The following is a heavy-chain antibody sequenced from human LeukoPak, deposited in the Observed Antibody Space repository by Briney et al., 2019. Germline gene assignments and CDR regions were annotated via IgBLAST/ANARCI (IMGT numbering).Heavy chain of an antibody. CDR1: GFTFSSYS. V-gene: IGHV3-21*01. CDR2: ISSSSSYI. Sequence: SGGSLGLSCAASGFTFSSYSMNWVRQAPGKGLEWVSSISSSSSYIYYADSVKGRFTISRDNAKNSLYLQMNSLRAEDTAVYCCARGLYSSGWYEYYGMDVWGQGTTVTVSS. D-gene: IGHD6-19*01. CDR3: ARGLYSSGWYEYYGMDV. J-gene: IGHJ6*02.